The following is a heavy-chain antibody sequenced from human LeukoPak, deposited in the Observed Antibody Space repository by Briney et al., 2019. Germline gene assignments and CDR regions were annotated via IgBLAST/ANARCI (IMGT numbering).Heavy chain of an antibody. D-gene: IGHD5-12*01. CDR2: ISYDGSNK. CDR3: ARSRRGYSGYDSPPGL. CDR1: GFTFSSYA. J-gene: IGHJ3*01. V-gene: IGHV3-30-3*01. Sequence: PGRSLRLSCAASGFTFSSYAVHWVRQAPGKGLEWVAVISYDGSNKYYADSVKGRFTISRDNSKNTLYLQMNSLRAEDTAVYYCARSRRGYSGYDSPPGLWGQGTMVTVSS.